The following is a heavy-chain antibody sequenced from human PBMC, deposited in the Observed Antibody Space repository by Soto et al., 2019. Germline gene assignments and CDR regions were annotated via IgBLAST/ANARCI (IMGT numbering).Heavy chain of an antibody. V-gene: IGHV1-46*01. CDR1: GYTFTSYY. J-gene: IGHJ4*02. CDR3: ARGDNYDSSGYYLSHFDY. CDR2: INPSGGST. Sequence: QVQLVQSGAEVKKPGASVKVSCKASGYTFTSYYMHWVRQAPGQGLEWMGIINPSGGSTSYAQKFQGRVTMTRDTSTGTGYMELSRLRSEDTAVYYCARGDNYDSSGYYLSHFDYWGQGTLVTVSS. D-gene: IGHD3-22*01.